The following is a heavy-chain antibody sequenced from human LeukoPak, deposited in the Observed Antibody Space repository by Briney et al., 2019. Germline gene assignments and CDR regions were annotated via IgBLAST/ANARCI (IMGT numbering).Heavy chain of an antibody. CDR1: GFTVSSNY. Sequence: GGSLRLSCAASGFTVSSNYMSWVRQAPGKGLEWVSVIYSGGSTYYADSVKGRFTISRDNSKNTLYLQMNSLRAEDTAVYYCARDITIFGVVKSGMDVWGQGTTVTVSS. J-gene: IGHJ6*02. V-gene: IGHV3-66*01. CDR2: IYSGGST. D-gene: IGHD3-3*01. CDR3: ARDITIFGVVKSGMDV.